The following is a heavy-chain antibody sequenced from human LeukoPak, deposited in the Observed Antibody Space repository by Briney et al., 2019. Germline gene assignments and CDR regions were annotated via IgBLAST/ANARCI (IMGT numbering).Heavy chain of an antibody. CDR2: IYHSGST. D-gene: IGHD1-26*01. CDR3: AGAAGWGSYLYFDY. CDR1: GYSISSGYY. Sequence: SETLSLTCTVSGYSISSGYYWGWIRPPPGKGLEWIGSIYHSGSTYYNPSLKSRVTISVDTSKNQFSLKLSSVTAADTAVYYCAGAAGWGSYLYFDYWGQGTLVTVSS. V-gene: IGHV4-38-2*02. J-gene: IGHJ4*02.